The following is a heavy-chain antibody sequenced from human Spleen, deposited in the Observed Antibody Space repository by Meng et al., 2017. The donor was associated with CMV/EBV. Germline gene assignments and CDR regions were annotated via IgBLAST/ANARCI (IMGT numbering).Heavy chain of an antibody. CDR2: IYYNGYT. D-gene: IGHD3-3*01. Sequence: SETLSLTCTVSGASIRNYYWSWIRQPPGKGLEWIGYIYYNGYTNYNPSLKSRVIMSVDTSKNQFSMKLTSVTAADTAVYYCARDNDFWSGTLDVWGQGTTVTVSS. CDR1: GASIRNYY. CDR3: ARDNDFWSGTLDV. V-gene: IGHV4-59*01. J-gene: IGHJ6*02.